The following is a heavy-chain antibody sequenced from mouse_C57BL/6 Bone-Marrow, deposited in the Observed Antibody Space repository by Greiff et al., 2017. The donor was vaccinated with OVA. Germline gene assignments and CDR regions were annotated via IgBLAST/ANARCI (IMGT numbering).Heavy chain of an antibody. CDR1: GYAFTNYL. Sequence: QVQLKESGAELVRPGTSVKVSCKASGYAFTNYLIEWVKQRPGQGLEWIGVIKPGSGGTNYNEKFKGKATLTADKSSSTAYMQLSSLTSEDSAVYFCARRGLLGFDYWGQGTTLTVSS. V-gene: IGHV1-54*01. CDR3: ARRGLLGFDY. D-gene: IGHD2-10*01. CDR2: IKPGSGGT. J-gene: IGHJ2*01.